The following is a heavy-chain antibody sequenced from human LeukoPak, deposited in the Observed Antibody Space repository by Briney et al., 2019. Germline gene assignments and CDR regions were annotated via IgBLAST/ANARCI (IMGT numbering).Heavy chain of an antibody. CDR2: ISGSGVST. CDR1: GVTFSSYA. J-gene: IGHJ3*02. CDR3: AKDRSDYGGYPPGAFDI. Sequence: GGSLRLSCAASGVTFSSYAMSWVRQAPGKGLEWVSAISGSGVSTYYADSVKGRFTISRDNSKNTLYLQMNNLRAEDTAVYYCAKDRSDYGGYPPGAFDIWGQGTMVTVSS. D-gene: IGHD4-17*01. V-gene: IGHV3-23*01.